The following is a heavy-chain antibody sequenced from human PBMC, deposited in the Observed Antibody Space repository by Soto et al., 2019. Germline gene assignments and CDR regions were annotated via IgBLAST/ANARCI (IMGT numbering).Heavy chain of an antibody. CDR2: INHSGST. Sequence: QVHLQQWGAGLLKPSETLSLTCAVYGGSFSGYYWTWIRQPPGTGLEWIGEINHSGSTNYNPSLKSQVTISVDTSKNQFSLKLTSVTAADTAVYYCARDKITGLFDYWGQGTLVTVSS. V-gene: IGHV4-34*01. D-gene: IGHD2-8*02. CDR1: GGSFSGYY. J-gene: IGHJ4*02. CDR3: ARDKITGLFDY.